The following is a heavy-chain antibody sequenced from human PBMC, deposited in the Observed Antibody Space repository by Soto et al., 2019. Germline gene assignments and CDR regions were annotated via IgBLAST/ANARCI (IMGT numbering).Heavy chain of an antibody. V-gene: IGHV1-69*13. J-gene: IGHJ4*02. Sequence: GASVKVSCKASGGTFSSYAISWVRQAPGQGLEWMGGIIPIFGTANYAQKFQGRVTITADESTSTAYMELSSLRSEDTAVYYCAMCRGELVRVRNDYWGQGTLVTVSS. CDR2: IIPIFGTA. D-gene: IGHD6-6*01. CDR1: GGTFSSYA. CDR3: AMCRGELVRVRNDY.